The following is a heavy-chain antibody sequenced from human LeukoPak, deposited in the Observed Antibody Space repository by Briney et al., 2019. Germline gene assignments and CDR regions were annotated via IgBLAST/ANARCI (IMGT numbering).Heavy chain of an antibody. V-gene: IGHV3-74*01. D-gene: IGHD3-10*01. CDR2: INSDGSSR. Sequence: GGSLRLSCAASGFTFSNYWMHWVRQAPGKGLVWVSCINSDGSSRNYADSVKGRFTISRDNAKNTLYLQMNSLRAEDTAVYYCARDGGSGLDYWGQGTLVTVSS. CDR3: ARDGGSGLDY. J-gene: IGHJ4*02. CDR1: GFTFSNYW.